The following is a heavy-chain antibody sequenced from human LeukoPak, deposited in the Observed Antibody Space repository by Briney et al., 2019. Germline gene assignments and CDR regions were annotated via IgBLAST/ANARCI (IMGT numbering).Heavy chain of an antibody. J-gene: IGHJ4*02. CDR3: AKAPVTTCLGAFCYPFDC. Sequence: AAVKVSCKASGYTFTGYYMHWVRQAPGQGLEWMGWINPNSGGTNYAQKFQGRVTMTRDTSISTAYMELSRLRSDDTAVYYCAKAPVTTCLGAFCYPFDCWGRGTLVTVS. V-gene: IGHV1-2*02. CDR2: INPNSGGT. CDR1: GYTFTGYY. D-gene: IGHD4/OR15-4a*01.